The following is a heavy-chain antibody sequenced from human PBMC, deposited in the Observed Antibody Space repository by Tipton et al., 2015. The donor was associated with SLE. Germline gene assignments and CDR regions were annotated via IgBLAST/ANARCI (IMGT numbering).Heavy chain of an antibody. J-gene: IGHJ4*02. Sequence: LRLSCTVSGGSISSYYWSWIRQPPGKGLEWIGYIYYSGSTNYNPSLKSRVTISVDTSKNQFSLKLSSVTAADTAVYYCAREGSGGSGWGQGTLVTVSS. CDR3: AREGSGGSG. CDR2: IYYSGST. V-gene: IGHV4-59*01. CDR1: GGSISSYY. D-gene: IGHD2-15*01.